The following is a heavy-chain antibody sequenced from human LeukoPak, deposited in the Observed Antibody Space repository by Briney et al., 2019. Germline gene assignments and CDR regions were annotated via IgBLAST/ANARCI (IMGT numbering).Heavy chain of an antibody. D-gene: IGHD3-3*01. CDR1: GYTFTSYG. J-gene: IGHJ6*02. V-gene: IGHV1-18*01. CDR2: ISAYNGNT. Sequence: VASVKVCCKASGYTFTSYGISWVRQAPGQGLEWMGWISAYNGNTNYAQKLQGRVTMTTDTSTSTAYMELRSLRSDDTAVYYCARESSVLRFLEWSPTGYYYYGMDVWGQGTTVTVSS. CDR3: ARESSVLRFLEWSPTGYYYYGMDV.